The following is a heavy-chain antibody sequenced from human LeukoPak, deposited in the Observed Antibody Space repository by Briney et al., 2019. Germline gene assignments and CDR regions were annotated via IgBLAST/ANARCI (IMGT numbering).Heavy chain of an antibody. CDR3: IVFGDSNH. CDR2: IHTSGDT. Sequence: LPGGSLRLSCAASGLTGGHNYVSWVRQAPGKGLEWVSAIHTSGDTCYADSVKGRFTISRDTSKNTLYLQINSLRVEDTAVYYCIVFGDSNHWGQGTLVTVSS. J-gene: IGHJ5*02. CDR1: GLTGGHNY. D-gene: IGHD4-17*01. V-gene: IGHV3-53*01.